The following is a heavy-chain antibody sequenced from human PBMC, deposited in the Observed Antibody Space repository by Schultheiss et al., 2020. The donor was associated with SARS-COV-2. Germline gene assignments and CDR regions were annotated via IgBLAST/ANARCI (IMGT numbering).Heavy chain of an antibody. CDR3: ALGYCSGGSCYSFDP. CDR2: INAGNGNT. CDR1: GYTFTSYA. D-gene: IGHD2-15*01. J-gene: IGHJ5*02. V-gene: IGHV1-3*01. Sequence: ASVKVSCKASGYTFTSYAMHWVRQAPGQRLEWMGWINAGNGNTKYSQKFQGRVTMTTDTSTSTAYMELRSLRSDDTAVYYCALGYCSGGSCYSFDPWGQGTLVTVSS.